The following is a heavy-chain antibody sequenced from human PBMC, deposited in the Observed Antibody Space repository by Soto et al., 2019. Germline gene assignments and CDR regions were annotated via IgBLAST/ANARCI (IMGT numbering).Heavy chain of an antibody. CDR1: GGSISSSY. J-gene: IGHJ4*02. Sequence: PSETLSLTCTVSGGSISSSYWSGIRQPAGEGLEWIGRIYTSGSTNYNPSLKSRITMSIDTSKNQFSLKLTSVTAADTAVYYCARQVGGYFDFWGQGILVTVSS. CDR3: ARQVGGYFDF. V-gene: IGHV4-4*07. CDR2: IYTSGST.